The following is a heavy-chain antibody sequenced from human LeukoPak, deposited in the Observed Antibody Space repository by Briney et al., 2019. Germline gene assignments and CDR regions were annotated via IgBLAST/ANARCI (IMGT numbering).Heavy chain of an antibody. J-gene: IGHJ5*02. V-gene: IGHV4-4*09. CDR2: IYTSGST. D-gene: IGHD1-14*01. CDR1: GGSISSYY. CDR3: ARHLEVVDRNSIGNWFDP. Sequence: SETLSLTCTVSGGSISSYYWSWIRQPPGKGLEWIGYIYTSGSTNYNPSLKSRVTISVVTSKNQFSLKLSSVTAADTAVYYCARHLEVVDRNSIGNWFDPWGQGTLVTVSS.